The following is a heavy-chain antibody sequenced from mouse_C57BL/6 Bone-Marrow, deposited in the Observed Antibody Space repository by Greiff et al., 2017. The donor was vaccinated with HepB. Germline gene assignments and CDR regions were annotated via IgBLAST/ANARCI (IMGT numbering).Heavy chain of an antibody. D-gene: IGHD1-1*02. CDR1: GYTFTSYW. Sequence: QVQLQQPGAELVKPGASVKLSCTASGYTFTSYWMHWVKQRPGQGLEWIGMIHPNSGSTNYNEKFKSKATLTVDKSSSTAYMQLSSLTSEDAAVYYCARGEVLLWAIAYWGQGTLVTVSA. J-gene: IGHJ3*01. CDR2: IHPNSGST. V-gene: IGHV1-64*01. CDR3: ARGEVLLWAIAY.